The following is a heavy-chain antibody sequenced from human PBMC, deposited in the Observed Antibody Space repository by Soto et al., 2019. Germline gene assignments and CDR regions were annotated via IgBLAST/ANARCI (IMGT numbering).Heavy chain of an antibody. CDR2: MNPNSGNT. D-gene: IGHD3-9*01. CDR3: ARGLISGDFDWLLDSSGCYDGDNWFAP. J-gene: IGHJ5*02. Sequence: QVQLVQSGAELKKPGASVKVSCKASGYTFTSYDINWVRQATGQGLEWMGWMNPNSGNTGYAQKFQGRVTMTRNTSISTAYMQLGSLRSEDTAVYYCARGLISGDFDWLLDSSGCYDGDNWFAPWCQGTLVAVS. CDR1: GYTFTSYD. V-gene: IGHV1-8*01.